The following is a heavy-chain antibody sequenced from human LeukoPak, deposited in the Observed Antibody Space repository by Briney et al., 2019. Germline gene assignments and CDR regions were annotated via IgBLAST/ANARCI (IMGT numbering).Heavy chain of an antibody. CDR3: AKDLFRIYYFDY. Sequence: GGSLRLSCAASGFTFSSYAMSWVRQAPGKGLEWVSAISGSGGSTYYADSVKGRFTISRDNSKNTLYLQMNSLGAEDTAVYYCAKDLFRIYYFDYWGQGTLVTVSS. J-gene: IGHJ4*02. V-gene: IGHV3-23*01. CDR2: ISGSGGST. D-gene: IGHD2-21*01. CDR1: GFTFSSYA.